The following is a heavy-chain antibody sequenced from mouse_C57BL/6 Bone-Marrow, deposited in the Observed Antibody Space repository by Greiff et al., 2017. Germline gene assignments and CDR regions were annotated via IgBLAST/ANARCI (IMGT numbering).Heavy chain of an antibody. CDR3: ARYGGYYYGSSYYFDY. Sequence: DVQLQESGPGLAKPSQTLSLTCSVTGYSITSDYWNWIRKFPGNKLEYMGYISYSGSTYYNPSLKSRISITRDTSKNQYYLQLNSVTTEDTATYYCARYGGYYYGSSYYFDYWGQGTTLTVSS. D-gene: IGHD1-1*01. CDR2: ISYSGST. V-gene: IGHV3-8*01. J-gene: IGHJ2*01. CDR1: GYSITSDY.